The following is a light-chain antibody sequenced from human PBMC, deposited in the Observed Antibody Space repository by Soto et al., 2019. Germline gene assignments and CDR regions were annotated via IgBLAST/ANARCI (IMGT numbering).Light chain of an antibody. J-gene: IGKJ2*01. CDR1: QSVSSSY. Sequence: ELVLTQSPGTLSLSPGERATLSCRASQSVSSSYLAGYQQKPGQAPRILIYGASSRATGSPGRFSGIGSGTDFTLTISRLEPEDFAVYYWHQYGSSPRTFGQGTKLEIK. V-gene: IGKV3-20*01. CDR2: GAS. CDR3: HQYGSSPRT.